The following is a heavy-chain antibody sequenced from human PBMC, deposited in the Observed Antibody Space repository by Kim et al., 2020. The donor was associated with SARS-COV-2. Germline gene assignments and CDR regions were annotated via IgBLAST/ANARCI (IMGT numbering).Heavy chain of an antibody. D-gene: IGHD2-15*01. CDR2: IYGNGGTT. CDR3: VKGASASWSSAFDY. CDR1: GFTFSAYA. J-gene: IGHJ4*02. V-gene: IGHV3-23*03. Sequence: GGSLRLSCAASGFTFSAYALNWVRQAPWKGLEWVSFIYGNGGTTYYADSVKGRFTTSRDNSGNTLYLQMNSLRADDTAVYYCVKGASASWSSAFDYWGQG.